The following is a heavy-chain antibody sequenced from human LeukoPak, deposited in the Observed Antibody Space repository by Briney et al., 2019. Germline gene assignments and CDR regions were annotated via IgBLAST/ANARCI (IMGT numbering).Heavy chain of an antibody. CDR2: IIPIFGTA. CDR3: ARGGYSYGYYFDY. Sequence: ASVKVSCKASGGTFSSYAISWVRQAPGQGLEWMGGIIPIFGTANYAQKFQGRVTITADESTSTAYMELSSLRSEDTAVYYCARGGYSYGYYFDYWGQGTLVTVSS. V-gene: IGHV1-69*13. J-gene: IGHJ4*02. D-gene: IGHD5-18*01. CDR1: GGTFSSYA.